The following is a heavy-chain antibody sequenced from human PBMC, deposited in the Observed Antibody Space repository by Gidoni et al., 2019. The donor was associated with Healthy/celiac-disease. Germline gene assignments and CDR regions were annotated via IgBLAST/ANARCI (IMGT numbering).Heavy chain of an antibody. V-gene: IGHV4-34*01. CDR1: GGSFSGYY. Sequence: QGQLQQWGAGLLKPSETRSLICAVYGGSFSGYYWSWIRQPPGKGLEWIGEINHSGSTYYNPSLKSRVTISVNTSKNQFSLKLSSVTAADTAVYYCARGPLLVRSFDIWGQGTMVTVSS. CDR2: INHSGST. CDR3: ARGPLLVRSFDI. D-gene: IGHD3-22*01. J-gene: IGHJ3*02.